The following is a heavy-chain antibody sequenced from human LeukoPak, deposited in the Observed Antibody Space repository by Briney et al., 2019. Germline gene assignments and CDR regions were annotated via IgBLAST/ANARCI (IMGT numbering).Heavy chain of an antibody. CDR1: GFTFGSYA. CDR3: AKDPPAEFGSGSPDY. D-gene: IGHD3-10*01. J-gene: IGHJ4*02. CDR2: INGRGAGT. V-gene: IGHV3-23*01. Sequence: GGSLRLSCAASGFTFGSYAMSWVRQAPGKGLEWVSTINGRGAGTFYADSVKGRFTISRDNSKNTLCLQMNSLRAEDTATYYCAKDPPAEFGSGSPDYWGQGTLVTVSS.